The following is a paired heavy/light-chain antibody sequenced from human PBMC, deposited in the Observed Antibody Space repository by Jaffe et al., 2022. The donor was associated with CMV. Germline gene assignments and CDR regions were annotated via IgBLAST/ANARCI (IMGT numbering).Light chain of an antibody. CDR3: QQYGSSPF. CDR1: QSVSSSY. Sequence: EIVLTQSPGTLSLSPGERATLSCRASQSVSSSYLAWYQQKPGQAPRLLIYGASSRATGIPDRFSGSGSGTDFTLTISRLEPEDFAVYYCQQYGSSPFFGGGTKVEIK. J-gene: IGKJ4*01. V-gene: IGKV3-20*01. CDR2: GAS.
Heavy chain of an antibody. CDR3: ARGGLYYDFWSGYYTGVGYTDV. CDR2: IYYSGST. D-gene: IGHD3-3*01. V-gene: IGHV4-59*01. J-gene: IGHJ6*02. CDR1: GGSISSYY. Sequence: QVQLQESGPGLVKPSETLSLTCTVSGGSISSYYWSWIRQPPGKGLEWIGYIYYSGSTNYNPSLKSRVTISVDTSKNQFSLKLSSVTAADTAVYYCARGGLYYDFWSGYYTGVGYTDVWGQGTTVTVSS.